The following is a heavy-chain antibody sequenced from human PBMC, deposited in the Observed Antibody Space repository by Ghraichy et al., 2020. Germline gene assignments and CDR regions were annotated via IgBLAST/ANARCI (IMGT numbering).Heavy chain of an antibody. CDR1: GYTLTELS. D-gene: IGHD1-26*01. CDR3: ATFRSGSYSPYYFDY. J-gene: IGHJ4*02. Sequence: ASVKVSCKVSGYTLTELSMHWVRRAPGKGLEWMGGFDPEDGETIYAQKFQGRVTMTEDTSTDTAYMELSSLRSEDTAVYYCATFRSGSYSPYYFDYWGQGTLVTVSS. CDR2: FDPEDGET. V-gene: IGHV1-24*01.